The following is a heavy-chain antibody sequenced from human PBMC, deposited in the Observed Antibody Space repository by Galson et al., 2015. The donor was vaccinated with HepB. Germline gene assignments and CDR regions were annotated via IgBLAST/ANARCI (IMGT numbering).Heavy chain of an antibody. V-gene: IGHV3-23*01. CDR3: AKVTAYDFWSGPFDY. D-gene: IGHD3-3*01. CDR2: ISGGGGGT. J-gene: IGHJ4*02. CDR1: GFTFSSYA. Sequence: SLRLSCAASGFTFSSYAMSWVRQAPGNGLEWVSGISGGGGGTYYEDSVKGRFTISRDNSKNTLYLQMNSLRVEDTALYYCAKVTAYDFWSGPFDYWGQGTLVTVSS.